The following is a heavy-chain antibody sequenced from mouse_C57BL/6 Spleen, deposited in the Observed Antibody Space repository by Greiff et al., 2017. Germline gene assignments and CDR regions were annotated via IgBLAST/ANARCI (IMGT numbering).Heavy chain of an antibody. J-gene: IGHJ3*01. V-gene: IGHV1-59*01. Sequence: VQLQQSGAELVRPGTSVKLSCKASGYTFTSYWMHWVKQRPGQGLEWIGVIDPSDSYTNYNQKFKGKATLTVDTSSSTAYMQLSSLTSEDSAVYYCARSRENWFAYWGQGTLVTVSA. CDR2: IDPSDSYT. CDR1: GYTFTSYW. CDR3: ARSRENWFAY.